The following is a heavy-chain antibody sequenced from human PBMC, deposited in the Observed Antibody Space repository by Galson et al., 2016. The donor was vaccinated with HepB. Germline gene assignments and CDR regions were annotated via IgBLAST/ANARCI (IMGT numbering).Heavy chain of an antibody. CDR2: ISYDGSNK. D-gene: IGHD4-17*01. J-gene: IGHJ6*02. CDR1: ALTISSYA. Sequence: SLRLSCAASALTISSYAMHWVRQAPGKGLEWVAVISYDGSNKYYADSVKGRFTISRDNSQNTMYLQMNSLRAEDTAVYYCAREGGRDYRGYGGIRYYGMEVWGQGTTVTVSS. V-gene: IGHV3-30*04. CDR3: AREGGRDYRGYGGIRYYGMEV.